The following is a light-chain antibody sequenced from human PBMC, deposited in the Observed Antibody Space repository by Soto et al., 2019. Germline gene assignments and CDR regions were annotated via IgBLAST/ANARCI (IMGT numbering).Light chain of an antibody. CDR2: AAT. CDR1: QGISHY. CDR3: QKYVDAPKS. J-gene: IGKJ2*01. V-gene: IGKV1-27*01. Sequence: DIQITQTPSSLSASVGDRVTITCRASQGISHYLAWYQQKPGKVPKLLIYAATTLQSGVPSRFIGSGSGTDVTLTISSPQPEDAATYYCQKYVDAPKSFGQGTKLEIK.